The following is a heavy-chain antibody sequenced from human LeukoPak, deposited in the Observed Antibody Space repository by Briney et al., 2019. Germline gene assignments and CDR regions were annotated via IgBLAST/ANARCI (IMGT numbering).Heavy chain of an antibody. D-gene: IGHD2-2*01. Sequence: PSETLSLTCTVSGGSLSSSNHYWGWIRQPPGKGLEWIGLISYTGSTSYNPSLKSRITISADQSKNQFSLRVISVTAADTAVYYCARHLGSSSWLDPWGQGTLVTVSS. CDR3: ARHLGSSSWLDP. CDR1: GGSLSSSNHY. V-gene: IGHV4-39*01. J-gene: IGHJ5*02. CDR2: ISYTGST.